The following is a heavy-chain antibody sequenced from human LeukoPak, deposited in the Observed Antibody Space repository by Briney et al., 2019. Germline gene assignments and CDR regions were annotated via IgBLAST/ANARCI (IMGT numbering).Heavy chain of an antibody. Sequence: SETLSLTCAVYGGSFSGYYWSWIRQPPGKGLEWIGEINHSGSTNCNPSLKSRVTISVDTSKNQFSLKLSSVTAADTAVYYCARGGIVVVPATKGHYYYMDVWGKGTTVTVSS. J-gene: IGHJ6*03. CDR1: GGSFSGYY. CDR2: INHSGST. D-gene: IGHD2-2*01. CDR3: ARGGIVVVPATKGHYYYMDV. V-gene: IGHV4-34*01.